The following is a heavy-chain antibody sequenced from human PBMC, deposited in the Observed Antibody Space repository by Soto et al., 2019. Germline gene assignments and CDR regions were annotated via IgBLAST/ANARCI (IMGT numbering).Heavy chain of an antibody. V-gene: IGHV4-59*01. J-gene: IGHJ4*02. CDR3: ASVTLTGDHYFDY. CDR2: IYYSGST. D-gene: IGHD7-27*01. Sequence: SETLSLTCTVSGGSISSYYWSWIRQPPGKGLEWIGYIYYSGSTNYNPSLKSRVTISVDTSKNQFSLKLSSVTAADTAVYYCASVTLTGDHYFDYWGQGTLVTVSS. CDR1: GGSISSYY.